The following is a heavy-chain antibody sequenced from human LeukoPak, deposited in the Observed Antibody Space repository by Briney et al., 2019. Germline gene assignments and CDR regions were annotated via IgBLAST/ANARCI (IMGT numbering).Heavy chain of an antibody. Sequence: ASVKVSCKASGYTFTSYGISWVRQAPGQGLEWMGWISGYNGNTNYAQKFQGRVTMTTDTSMNTAYMELRSLRSDDTAVYYCTREATGYSWFDPWGQGTLVTVSS. J-gene: IGHJ5*02. CDR1: GYTFTSYG. CDR2: ISGYNGNT. V-gene: IGHV1-18*01. D-gene: IGHD3-9*01. CDR3: TREATGYSWFDP.